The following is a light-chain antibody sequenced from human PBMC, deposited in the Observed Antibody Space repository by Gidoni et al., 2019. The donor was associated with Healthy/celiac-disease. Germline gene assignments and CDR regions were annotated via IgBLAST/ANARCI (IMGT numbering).Light chain of an antibody. V-gene: IGKV1-5*03. CDR3: QQYNSYSRT. CDR2: KAS. Sequence: DIQMTQSPSTLSASVGDRVTIPCRASQSSCSWLAWYQQKPGKVPKLLIYKASSLESGAPSRFSGRGSGTEFTLTISSLQPDDFATYYCQQYNSYSRTFGQGTKLEIK. J-gene: IGKJ2*01. CDR1: QSSCSW.